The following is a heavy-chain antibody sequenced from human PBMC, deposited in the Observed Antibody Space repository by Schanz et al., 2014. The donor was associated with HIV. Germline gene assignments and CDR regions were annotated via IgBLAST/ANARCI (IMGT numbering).Heavy chain of an antibody. CDR1: GYTFTNYD. Sequence: QVLLVQSGAEVKKPGASVKVSCKASGYTFTNYDINWVRQATGQGLEWMGWMNPNSGNTGYAQKFQGRVTMTRNTSISTAYMELSSLRSEDTAVYYCAKEVDIVVVPAAIVGWFDPWGQGTLVTVSS. CDR2: MNPNSGNT. CDR3: AKEVDIVVVPAAIVGWFDP. V-gene: IGHV1-8*01. D-gene: IGHD2-2*03. J-gene: IGHJ5*02.